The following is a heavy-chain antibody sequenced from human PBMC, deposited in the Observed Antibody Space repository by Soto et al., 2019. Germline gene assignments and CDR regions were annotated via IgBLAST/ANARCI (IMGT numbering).Heavy chain of an antibody. J-gene: IGHJ4*02. CDR2: ISFDGSYK. D-gene: IGHD6-19*01. CDR1: GFTFSSHS. Sequence: QVQLVESGGGVAQPGRSLRLSCAASGFTFSSHSMHWVRQAPGKGLEWVAVISFDGSYKYYADSVKGRFTISRDNSKNTLELQMNSLRAEDTAVYYCARGASITVAGTSFDYWGQGTLVTVSS. CDR3: ARGASITVAGTSFDY. V-gene: IGHV3-30-3*01.